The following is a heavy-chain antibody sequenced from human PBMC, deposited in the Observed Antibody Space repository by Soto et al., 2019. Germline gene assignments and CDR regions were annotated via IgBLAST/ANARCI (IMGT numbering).Heavy chain of an antibody. CDR1: VGTFSSYS. CDR2: MIPLLGTG. Sequence: SVKVSCKASVGTFSSYSITWVRQAPGQRLERMGEMIPLLGTGNYAKTFQGRVTITGDKSSSTIYMGLSSLRSDDTAVYYCARDPVDLFGYMDVWGQGTTVTVSS. J-gene: IGHJ6*02. CDR3: ARDPVDLFGYMDV. V-gene: IGHV1-69*08. D-gene: IGHD6-25*01.